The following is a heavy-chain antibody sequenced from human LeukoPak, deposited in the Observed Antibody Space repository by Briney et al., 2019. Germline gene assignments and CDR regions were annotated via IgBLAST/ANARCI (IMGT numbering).Heavy chain of an antibody. J-gene: IGHJ4*02. CDR1: GYSFTSYW. V-gene: IGHV5-51*01. D-gene: IGHD4-23*01. Sequence: GESLKISCKGSGYSFTSYWIGWVRQMPGKGLEWMGFIYPGDSDTRHNPSFQGQVTFSADKSISTAYLQWSSLKASDTAMYYCARTSGDNDGNALYFDYWGQGTLVTVFS. CDR3: ARTSGDNDGNALYFDY. CDR2: IYPGDSDT.